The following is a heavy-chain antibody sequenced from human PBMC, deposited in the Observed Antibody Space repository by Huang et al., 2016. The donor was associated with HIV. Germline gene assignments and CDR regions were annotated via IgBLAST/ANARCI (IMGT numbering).Heavy chain of an antibody. J-gene: IGHJ4*01. CDR1: GFIFSDYW. CDR3: VRAKVKGYDFWSGYRY. Sequence: EVELEESGGGSVRPGQSLRLSCVGSGFIFSDYWMHWVRQIPGKGLLWVERIESDGSSTSYADAVKGRFTIYRDNAKNTVYLQMSSLRVDDTALYYCVRAKVKGYDFWSGYRYWGQGVQVTVSS. CDR2: IESDGSST. D-gene: IGHD3-3*01. V-gene: IGHV3-74*02.